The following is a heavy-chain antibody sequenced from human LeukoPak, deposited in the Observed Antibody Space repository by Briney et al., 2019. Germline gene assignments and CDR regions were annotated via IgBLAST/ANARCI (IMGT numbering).Heavy chain of an antibody. CDR3: VSFYETY. CDR1: GFTFSSYW. D-gene: IGHD2-2*01. Sequence: GGSLRLSCAASGFTFSSYWMNWVRQAPGKGLEWVANIKQDGSEKYYVDSVKGRFTISKDNAKNTVYLQMNNLRAEDTAVYYCVSFYETYWGRGTLVTVSS. CDR2: IKQDGSEK. V-gene: IGHV3-7*01. J-gene: IGHJ4*02.